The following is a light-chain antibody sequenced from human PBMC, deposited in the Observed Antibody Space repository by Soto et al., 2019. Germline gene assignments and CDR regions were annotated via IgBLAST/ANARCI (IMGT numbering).Light chain of an antibody. V-gene: IGKV3-20*01. CDR2: GAS. CDR1: QSVSSSY. CDR3: QQYGSSPLYT. J-gene: IGKJ2*01. Sequence: EIVLTQSPGTLSLSPGERATLSCRASQSVSSSYLAWYQQKPGQAPRLLIYGASSRATGIPDRFSGSGSGXXFTLTISRLEPEDFAVYYCQQYGSSPLYTFGQGTQLEIK.